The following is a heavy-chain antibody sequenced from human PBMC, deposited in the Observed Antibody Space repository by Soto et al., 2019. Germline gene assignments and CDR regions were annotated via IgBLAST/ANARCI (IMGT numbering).Heavy chain of an antibody. CDR3: AREGGPPEYYFDY. CDR2: IIPIFGAA. CDR1: GGTFSSYA. J-gene: IGHJ4*02. V-gene: IGHV1-69*13. Sequence: SVKVSCKASGGTFSSYAISWLRQAPGQGLEWMGGIIPIFGAANYAQKFQGRVTITADESTSTAYMELSSLRSEDTAVYYCAREGGPPEYYFDYWGQGTLLTVSS.